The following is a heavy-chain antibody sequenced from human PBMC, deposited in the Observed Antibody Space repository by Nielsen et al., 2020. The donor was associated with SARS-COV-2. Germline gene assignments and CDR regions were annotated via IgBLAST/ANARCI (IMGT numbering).Heavy chain of an antibody. J-gene: IGHJ6*02. Sequence: WIRQPPGKGLEWVSYISSSSNTNYADSVKGRFTISRDNAKNSLYLQMNSLRAEDTAVYYCAKDGGIVVVVAAHYGMDVWGQGTTVTVSS. CDR2: ISSSSNT. V-gene: IGHV3-11*05. D-gene: IGHD2-15*01. CDR3: AKDGGIVVVVAAHYGMDV.